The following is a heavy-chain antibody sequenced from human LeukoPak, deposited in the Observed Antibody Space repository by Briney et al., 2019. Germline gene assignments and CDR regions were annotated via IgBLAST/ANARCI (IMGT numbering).Heavy chain of an antibody. V-gene: IGHV3-7*01. Sequence: PGGSLRLSCAAFGFTFSRYWMTWVRQAPGKGLEWVANIKEDGSEKYYVEIVKGRFTISRDNAKNSVYLQMNSLRAEDTAVYYCARVRSGYYFDYWGQGTLVTVSS. CDR1: GFTFSRYW. CDR2: IKEDGSEK. CDR3: ARVRSGYYFDY. J-gene: IGHJ4*02.